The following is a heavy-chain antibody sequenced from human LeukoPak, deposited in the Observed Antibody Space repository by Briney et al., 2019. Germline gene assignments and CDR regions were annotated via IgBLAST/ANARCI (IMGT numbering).Heavy chain of an antibody. D-gene: IGHD3-10*01. CDR1: GFTFSSYS. CDR2: ISSSSSTI. CDR3: ARDYYGSGSYYSLSSVGY. V-gene: IGHV3-48*02. Sequence: GGSLRLSCAASGFTFSSYSMNWVRQAPGKGLEWVSYISSSSSTIYYADSVKGRFTISRDNAKNSLYLQMNSLRDEDTAVYYCARDYYGSGSYYSLSSVGYWGQGTPVTVSS. J-gene: IGHJ4*02.